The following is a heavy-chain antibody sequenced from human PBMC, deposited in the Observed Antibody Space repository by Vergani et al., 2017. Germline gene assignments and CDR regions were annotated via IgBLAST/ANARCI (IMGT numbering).Heavy chain of an antibody. CDR3: ARGVEATISGRLDY. Sequence: QVQLVQSGAEVKKPGASVKVSCKASGYTFTSYYIHWVRQAPGQGLEWMGIINPSGPSITYAQTFQERVTMTRETSTNTVYMELSSLRSDDTAVYYCARGVEATISGRLDYWGQGTLVTVSS. D-gene: IGHD1-26*01. CDR2: INPSGPSI. CDR1: GYTFTSYY. V-gene: IGHV1-46*03. J-gene: IGHJ4*02.